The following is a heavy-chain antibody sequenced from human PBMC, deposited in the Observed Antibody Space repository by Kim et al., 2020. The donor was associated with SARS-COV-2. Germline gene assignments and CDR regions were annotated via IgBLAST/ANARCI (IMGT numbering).Heavy chain of an antibody. Sequence: GGSLRLSCAASGFTFSSYNMNWVRQAPGKGLEWVSYISRSSNTIYYADSVKGRFTISRDNAKNSLYLQMNSLRDEDTAVYYCARDKYYYDSSGSYYGMDVWGQGNTVTVSS. CDR3: ARDKYYYDSSGSYYGMDV. D-gene: IGHD3-22*01. CDR2: ISRSSNTI. J-gene: IGHJ6*02. CDR1: GFTFSSYN. V-gene: IGHV3-48*02.